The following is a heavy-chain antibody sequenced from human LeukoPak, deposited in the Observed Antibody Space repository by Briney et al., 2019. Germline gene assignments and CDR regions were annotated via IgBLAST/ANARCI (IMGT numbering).Heavy chain of an antibody. CDR1: GGTFSSYA. Sequence: ASVKVSCTASGGTFSSYAISWVRQAPGQGLEWMGGIIPIFGTANYAQKFQGRVTITADESTSTAYMELSSLRSEDTAVYYCARKVSYSTSNWFDPWGQGTLVTVSS. D-gene: IGHD6-6*01. CDR3: ARKVSYSTSNWFDP. V-gene: IGHV1-69*01. CDR2: IIPIFGTA. J-gene: IGHJ5*02.